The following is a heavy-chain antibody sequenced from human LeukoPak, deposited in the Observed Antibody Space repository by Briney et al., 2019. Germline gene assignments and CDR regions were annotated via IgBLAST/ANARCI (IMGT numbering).Heavy chain of an antibody. CDR1: GFTFSSYG. CDR2: IRYDGSNK. Sequence: GGSLRLSCTASGFTFSSYGMHWVRQAPGKGLEWVAFIRYDGSNKYYADSVKGRFTISRDNSKNTLYLQMNSLRAEDTAVYYCAKDPMVRGVIGRYFDYWGQGTLVTVSS. J-gene: IGHJ4*02. CDR3: AKDPMVRGVIGRYFDY. V-gene: IGHV3-30*02. D-gene: IGHD3-10*01.